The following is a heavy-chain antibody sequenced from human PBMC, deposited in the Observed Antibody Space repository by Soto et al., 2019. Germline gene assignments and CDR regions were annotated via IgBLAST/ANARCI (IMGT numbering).Heavy chain of an antibody. J-gene: IGHJ6*02. V-gene: IGHV1-46*01. CDR2: INPNGDST. CDR3: ARGELRPYYYYYGMDV. CDR1: GFTFTSHW. Sequence: ASVKVSCKASGFTFTSHWMHWVRQAPGQGLEWMGLINPNGDSTMYAQKFQGRVTVTSDTSTSTVYMELRSLRSDDTAVYYCARGELRPYYYYYGMDVWGQGTTVTVSS. D-gene: IGHD1-7*01.